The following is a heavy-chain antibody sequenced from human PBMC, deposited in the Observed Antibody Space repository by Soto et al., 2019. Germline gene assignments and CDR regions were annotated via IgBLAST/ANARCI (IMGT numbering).Heavy chain of an antibody. CDR3: AREPHDYSNYRYNWFDP. J-gene: IGHJ5*02. CDR1: GFTFSTYA. D-gene: IGHD4-4*01. V-gene: IGHV3-23*01. Sequence: LRLSCAASGFTFSTYAMSWVRQAPGKGLEWVSGISNSGGNTYYADSVKGRFTISRDNSKSTLHLQMNSLRAEDTAVYYCAREPHDYSNYRYNWFDPWGQGTLVTVSS. CDR2: ISNSGGNT.